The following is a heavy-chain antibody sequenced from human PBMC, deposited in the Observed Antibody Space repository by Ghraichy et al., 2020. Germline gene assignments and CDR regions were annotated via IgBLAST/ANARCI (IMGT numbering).Heavy chain of an antibody. D-gene: IGHD1-26*01. CDR3: AIRATKNWYFDL. J-gene: IGHJ2*01. Sequence: SETLSLTCTVSGGSISSYYWSWIRQPPGKGLEWIGYIYYSGSINYNPSLKSRVTISGDTSKNQFSLKLSSVTAADTAVYYCAIRATKNWYFDLWGRGTLVTVSS. V-gene: IGHV4-59*08. CDR2: IYYSGSI. CDR1: GGSISSYY.